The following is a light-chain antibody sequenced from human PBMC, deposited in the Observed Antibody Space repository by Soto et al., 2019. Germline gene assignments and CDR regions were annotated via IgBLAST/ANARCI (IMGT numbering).Light chain of an antibody. CDR3: QHYKSWPYT. CDR1: QNIGNS. V-gene: IGKV3-15*01. Sequence: IVMTQSPATLSMSPGQRASLYCRASQNIGNSLAWYQQNPGQAPRLLISGASTRDTGVPARFSGSGSGTEFTLTISSLQSEDFAVYYCQHYKSWPYTFGQGTKLEI. CDR2: GAS. J-gene: IGKJ2*01.